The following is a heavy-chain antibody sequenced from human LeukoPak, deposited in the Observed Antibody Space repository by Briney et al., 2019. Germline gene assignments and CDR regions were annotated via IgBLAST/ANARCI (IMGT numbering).Heavy chain of an antibody. D-gene: IGHD1-26*01. CDR3: ARVVGREVDY. CDR1: GDSVSSNSGA. J-gene: IGHJ4*02. Sequence: SQTLSLTCAISGDSVSSNSGAWSWIRQSPSRGLEWLGRTYYRSKWYNGYAVSVKSRITIKPDTSKNQFSLQLNSVTPDDTAVYYCARVVGREVDYWGQGTLVTVSS. CDR2: TYYRSKWYN. V-gene: IGHV6-1*01.